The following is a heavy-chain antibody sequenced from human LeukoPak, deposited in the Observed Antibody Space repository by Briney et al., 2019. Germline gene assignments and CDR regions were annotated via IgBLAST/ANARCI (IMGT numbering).Heavy chain of an antibody. CDR2: IGGDGGRT. D-gene: IGHD6-19*01. CDR3: SNESRQGAVASPLDY. Sequence: GGSLRLSCADSGFMFTTSAMNWVRQAPGKGLQWVSAIGGDGGRTYYADSVKGRFTISRDNSKDTVFLQMNSLRADDTAGYYCSNESRQGAVASPLDYWGQGTLVTVSS. V-gene: IGHV3-23*01. CDR1: GFMFTTSA. J-gene: IGHJ4*02.